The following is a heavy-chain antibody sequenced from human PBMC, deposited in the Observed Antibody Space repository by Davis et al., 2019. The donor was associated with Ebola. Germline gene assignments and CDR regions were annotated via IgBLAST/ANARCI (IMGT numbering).Heavy chain of an antibody. Sequence: ASVKVSCKASGYTFSSYAMNWVRQAPGQGLEWMGWINTNTGNPTYAQGFTGRFVFSLDTSVSTAYLQISSLKAADTAVYYCARGVRGSFEDSWGQGTLVTVSS. D-gene: IGHD3-10*02. CDR1: GYTFSSYA. CDR2: INTNTGNP. V-gene: IGHV7-4-1*02. CDR3: ARGVRGSFEDS. J-gene: IGHJ4*02.